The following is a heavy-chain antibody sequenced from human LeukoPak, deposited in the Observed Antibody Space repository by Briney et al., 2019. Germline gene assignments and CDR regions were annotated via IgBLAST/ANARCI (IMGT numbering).Heavy chain of an antibody. V-gene: IGHV3-30*04. Sequence: GGSLRLSCAASGFTFSTYAMLWVRQAPGKGLEWVAVFSYDGGNKYYADSVKGRFTISRDNSKNTLYLQMNSLRPEDTAIYYCARDREDLLTGLDYWGQGTLVTVSS. CDR3: ARDREDLLTGLDY. J-gene: IGHJ4*02. CDR1: GFTFSTYA. CDR2: FSYDGGNK. D-gene: IGHD3-9*01.